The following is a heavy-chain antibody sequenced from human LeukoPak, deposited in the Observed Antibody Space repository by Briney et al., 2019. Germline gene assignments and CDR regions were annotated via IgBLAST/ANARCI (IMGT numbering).Heavy chain of an antibody. CDR3: AKGLRSGYDSHWYYYGMDV. Sequence: GGSLRLSCAASGFTLRSYTMNWVRQAPGKGLEWVSAISGSGGSTYYADSVKGRFTISRDNSKNTLYLQMNSLRAEDTAVYYCAKGLRSGYDSHWYYYGMDVWGQGTTVTVSS. CDR2: ISGSGGST. V-gene: IGHV3-23*01. J-gene: IGHJ6*02. CDR1: GFTLRSYT. D-gene: IGHD5-12*01.